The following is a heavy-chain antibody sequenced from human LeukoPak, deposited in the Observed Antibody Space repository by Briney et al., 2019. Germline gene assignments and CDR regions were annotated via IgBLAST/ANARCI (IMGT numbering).Heavy chain of an antibody. CDR1: GYSFTSYW. V-gene: IGHV5-51*01. CDR3: ARSEQQLGSEYFQH. CDR2: NYPGDSDT. Sequence: GESLKISCQGSGYSFTSYWIGWVRQMPGEGLELMGINYPGDSDTRYSPSFQGQVTISADKSISTAYLQWSSLKGSDTAMYYCARSEQQLGSEYFQHWGQGTLVTVSS. J-gene: IGHJ1*01. D-gene: IGHD6-13*01.